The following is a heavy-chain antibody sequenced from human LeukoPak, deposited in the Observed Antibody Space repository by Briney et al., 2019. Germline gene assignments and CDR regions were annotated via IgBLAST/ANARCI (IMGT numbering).Heavy chain of an antibody. D-gene: IGHD5-12*01. CDR2: IKQDGSEK. CDR1: GFTFSSYW. Sequence: GGSLRLSCAASGFTFSSYWMSWVRQAPGKGLEWVANIKQDGSEKYYVDSVKGRFTISRDNAKNSLYLQMNSLRAEDTAVYYCASHVRGYSDFERGIFDYWGHGTPVTVSS. J-gene: IGHJ4*01. CDR3: ASHVRGYSDFERGIFDY. V-gene: IGHV3-7*03.